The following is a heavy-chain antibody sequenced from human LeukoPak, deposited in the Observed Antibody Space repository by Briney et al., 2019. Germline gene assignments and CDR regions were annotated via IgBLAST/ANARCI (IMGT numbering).Heavy chain of an antibody. D-gene: IGHD2-8*01. CDR3: IREYEGGYFDY. V-gene: IGHV1-46*01. Sequence: ASVKVSCKTSGYTFTYYYIHWVRQAPGQGLEWIGIIYPSVDTTDSSQKFKGRVTVTRDTSTSTVYMELRTLRSEDTAIYYCIREYEGGYFDYWGQGTLVTASS. J-gene: IGHJ4*02. CDR1: GYTFTYYY. CDR2: IYPSVDTT.